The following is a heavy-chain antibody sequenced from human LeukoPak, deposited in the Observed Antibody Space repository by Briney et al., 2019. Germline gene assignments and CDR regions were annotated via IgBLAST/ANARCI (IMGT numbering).Heavy chain of an antibody. CDR3: ARANFLSCSSTSCLFDY. D-gene: IGHD2-2*01. V-gene: IGHV1-2*02. Sequence: GASVKVSCKASGYTFTGYYIHWVRQAPGQGPEWMGWIYPHSGGTNYAQKFQGRVTMTRDTSISTAYMELSRLRSDDTAVYYCARANFLSCSSTSCLFDYWGQGTLVTVSS. CDR2: IYPHSGGT. J-gene: IGHJ4*02. CDR1: GYTFTGYY.